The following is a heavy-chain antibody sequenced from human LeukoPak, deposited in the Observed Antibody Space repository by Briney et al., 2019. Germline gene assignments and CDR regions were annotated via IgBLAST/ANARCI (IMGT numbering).Heavy chain of an antibody. CDR3: ARVGYCSSTSCYTDYYYGMDV. CDR1: GGSISSGDYY. CDR2: IYYSGST. Sequence: SETLSLTCTVSGGSISSGDYYWSWIRQPPGKGLEWIGYIYYSGSTYYNPSLKSRVTISVDTFKNQFSLKLSSVTAADTAVYYCARVGYCSSTSCYTDYYYGMDVWGQGTTVTVSS. V-gene: IGHV4-30-4*01. D-gene: IGHD2-2*02. J-gene: IGHJ6*02.